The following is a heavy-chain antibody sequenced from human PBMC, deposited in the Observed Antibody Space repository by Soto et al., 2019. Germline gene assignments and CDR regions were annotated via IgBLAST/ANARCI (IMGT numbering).Heavy chain of an antibody. CDR2: IIPILGIA. CDR1: GGTFSSYT. V-gene: IGHV1-69*02. D-gene: IGHD6-19*01. CDR3: ARNGYSSGTTTIYFDY. Sequence: SVKVSCKASGGTFSSYTISWVRQAPGQGLEWMGRIIPILGIANYAQKFQGRVTITADKSASTAYMELSSLRSEDTAVYCCARNGYSSGTTTIYFDYWGQGTLVTVSS. J-gene: IGHJ4*02.